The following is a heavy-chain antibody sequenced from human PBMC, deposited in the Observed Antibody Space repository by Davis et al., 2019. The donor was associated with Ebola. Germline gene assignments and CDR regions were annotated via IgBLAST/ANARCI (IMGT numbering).Heavy chain of an antibody. J-gene: IGHJ4*02. CDR3: ARGRVVTIFGVVRGFDY. V-gene: IGHV4-34*01. CDR2: INHSWST. CDR1: GFTFSSYW. Sequence: ESLKISCAASGFTFSSYWMSWVRQAPGKGLEWIGEINHSWSTNYNPSLKSRVTISVDKSKNQFSLKLSSVTAADTAVYYCARGRVVTIFGVVRGFDYWGQGTLVTVSS. D-gene: IGHD3-3*01.